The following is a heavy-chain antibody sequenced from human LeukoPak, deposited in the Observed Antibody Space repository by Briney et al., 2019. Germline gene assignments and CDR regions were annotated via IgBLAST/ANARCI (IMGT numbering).Heavy chain of an antibody. CDR1: GFTFSSYE. V-gene: IGHV3-48*03. CDR2: ISSSGSTI. J-gene: IGHJ4*02. D-gene: IGHD5-12*01. Sequence: GGSLRLSCAASGFTFSSYEMNWVRQAPGKGLEWVSYISSSGSTIYYAHSVKGRFPISRDNANNSPYLQMDILRPEATAVLYCARAEGSGHGWGQGTLVTVSS. CDR3: ARAEGSGHG.